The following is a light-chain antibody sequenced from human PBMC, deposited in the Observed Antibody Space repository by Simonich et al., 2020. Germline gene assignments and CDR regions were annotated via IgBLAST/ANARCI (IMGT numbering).Light chain of an antibody. J-gene: IGKJ1*01. CDR3: QQYNNWPPWT. V-gene: IGKV4-1*01. CDR2: WAA. CDR1: QSVLYSSNNKNN. Sequence: DIVMTQSPDSLAVSLGERATINCKSSQSVLYSSNNKNNLAWYQQKPGQPPKLLIYWAATRESGVPDRFSGSGSGTDFTLTISSLQAEDVAVYYCQQYNNWPPWTFGQGTKVEIK.